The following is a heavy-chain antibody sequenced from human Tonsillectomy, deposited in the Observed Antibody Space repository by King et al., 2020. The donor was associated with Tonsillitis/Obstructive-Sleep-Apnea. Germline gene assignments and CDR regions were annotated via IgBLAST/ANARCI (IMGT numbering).Heavy chain of an antibody. J-gene: IGHJ4*02. V-gene: IGHV3-30*04. CDR3: ARVLRPHCINGVCYPFDY. CDR2: ISYDGSNK. CDR1: GFTFSTYA. D-gene: IGHD2-8*01. Sequence: VQLVESGGGVVQPGRSLRLSCAASGFTFSTYAMHWVRQAPGKGLEWVAVISYDGSNKYYADSVKGRFTISRDNSKNTLYLQMNSLRAEDTAVFYCARVLRPHCINGVCYPFDYWGQGTLVTVSS.